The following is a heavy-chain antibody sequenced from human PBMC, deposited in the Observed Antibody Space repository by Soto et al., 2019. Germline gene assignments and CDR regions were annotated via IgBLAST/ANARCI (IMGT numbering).Heavy chain of an antibody. Sequence: ASVKVSCKTSGYNFIKYAINWVRQAPGQGLEWMGWISAYTGNSNYGQRFQGRVTMTTDTSTRTAYMELTSLRSDDTAVYYCARGRFLDWSRDDNYMDVWGKGTTVTVSS. J-gene: IGHJ6*03. V-gene: IGHV1-18*01. D-gene: IGHD3-3*01. CDR2: ISAYTGNS. CDR3: ARGRFLDWSRDDNYMDV. CDR1: GYNFIKYA.